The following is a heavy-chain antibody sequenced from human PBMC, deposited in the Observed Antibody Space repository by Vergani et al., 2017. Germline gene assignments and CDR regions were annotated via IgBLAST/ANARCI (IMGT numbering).Heavy chain of an antibody. J-gene: IGHJ4*02. V-gene: IGHV4-31*03. Sequence: QVQLQESGPGLVKPSQTLSLTCTVSGASISSGGYYWSWIRQHPGKGLEWIGYIYYSGSTYSNPSLKSRVTISVDTSKTQFSLQMSSVTAADTAVYYCARSLPGIATHWGQGTLVTVSS. CDR1: GASISSGGYY. CDR3: ARSLPGIATH. CDR2: IYYSGST. D-gene: IGHD6-13*01.